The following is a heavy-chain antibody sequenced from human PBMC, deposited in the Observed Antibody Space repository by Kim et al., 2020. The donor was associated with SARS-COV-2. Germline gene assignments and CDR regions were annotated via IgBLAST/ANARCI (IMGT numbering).Heavy chain of an antibody. CDR1: GLTVSSNF. D-gene: IGHD5-12*01. CDR2: LYAAGNT. CDR3: ARVLADGYTYDYFDY. J-gene: IGHJ4*02. Sequence: GGSLRLSCAASGLTVSSNFMTWVRQAPGKGLEWLSVLYAAGNTYYADSVKGRFTISRDNAKNTLYFQMNSLTAEDTAMYYCARVLADGYTYDYFDYWGQGTLVTVSS. V-gene: IGHV3-53*01.